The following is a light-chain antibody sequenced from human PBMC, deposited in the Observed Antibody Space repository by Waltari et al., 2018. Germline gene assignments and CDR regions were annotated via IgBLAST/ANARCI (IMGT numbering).Light chain of an antibody. CDR3: QRYSNSPLT. CDR1: QSVANY. Sequence: VILTQSPATLSLSPGERDTLSCRASQSVANYLAWYQQKPGQAPRLLIYGASSRATGIPDRFSGTGSGTEFTLTISSLEPEDFAVYFCQRYSNSPLTFGGGTKVEIK. CDR2: GAS. V-gene: IGKV3-11*01. J-gene: IGKJ4*01.